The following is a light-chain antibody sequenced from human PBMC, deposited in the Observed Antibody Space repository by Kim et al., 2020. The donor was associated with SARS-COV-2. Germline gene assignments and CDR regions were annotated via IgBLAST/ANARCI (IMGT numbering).Light chain of an antibody. J-gene: IGKJ1*01. CDR1: QSITNNY. V-gene: IGKV3-20*01. Sequence: IVLTQSPGTLSLSPGERATLSCRASQSITNNYLAWYHQKPGKAPRLLIYESSNRAAGIPDRFSGSGSGTDFTLTISSLHPEDFAIYYCQHYGSSWTFGRGTKVDIK. CDR3: QHYGSSWT. CDR2: ESS.